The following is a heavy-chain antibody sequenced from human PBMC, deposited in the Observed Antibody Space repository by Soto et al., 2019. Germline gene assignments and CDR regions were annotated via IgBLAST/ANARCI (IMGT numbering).Heavy chain of an antibody. CDR1: GDTFTFYS. Sequence: QVQLVQSGAEVKKPGSSVRVSCKASGDTFTFYSINWVRQAPGLGLEWMGRINPILSMSNYAPRFQGRVTMTADKSTSTAYMELSSLRSEDTAMYYCASSYGSGYRAFDYWGQGALVTDSS. D-gene: IGHD3-10*01. V-gene: IGHV1-69*02. CDR3: ASSYGSGYRAFDY. J-gene: IGHJ4*02. CDR2: INPILSMS.